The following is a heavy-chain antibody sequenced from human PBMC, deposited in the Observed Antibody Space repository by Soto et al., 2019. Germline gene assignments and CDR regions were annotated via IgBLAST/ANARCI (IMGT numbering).Heavy chain of an antibody. D-gene: IGHD3-22*01. CDR3: ARESGYPLDY. CDR1: GYTFTNYV. J-gene: IGHJ4*02. CDR2: INAGDDNT. V-gene: IGHV1-3*01. Sequence: QVQLVQSGAEVKKPGASVKVSCKASGYTFTNYVMHWVRQAPGQRLEWMGSINAGDDNTKYSQKFXGXVXIXPDTSASTAYMELSSLRSEDTAVYYCARESGYPLDYWGQGTLVTVSS.